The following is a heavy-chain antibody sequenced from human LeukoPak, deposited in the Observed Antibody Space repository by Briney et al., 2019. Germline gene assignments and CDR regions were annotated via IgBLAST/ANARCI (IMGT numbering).Heavy chain of an antibody. D-gene: IGHD6-19*01. Sequence: GGSLRLSCAASGFIFSNSAMHWVRQAPGMGLEWVAVISYDGSNKYYADSVKGRFTISRDNSKNTLYLQMNSLRDGDTAVYYCAKDIEEWLVKGGGCFDYWGQGTLVTVSS. J-gene: IGHJ4*02. CDR2: ISYDGSNK. CDR1: GFIFSNSA. V-gene: IGHV3-30*18. CDR3: AKDIEEWLVKGGGCFDY.